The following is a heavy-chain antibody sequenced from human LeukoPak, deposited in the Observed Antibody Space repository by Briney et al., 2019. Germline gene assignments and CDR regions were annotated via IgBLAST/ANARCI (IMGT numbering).Heavy chain of an antibody. J-gene: IGHJ4*02. D-gene: IGHD2-2*03. CDR2: ISAYNGNT. V-gene: IGHV1-18*01. CDR1: GYTFTSYG. CDR3: ARDGDILGIVVKWDTIPYDY. Sequence: GASVKVSCKASGYTFTSYGISWVRQAPGQGLEWMGWISAYNGNTNYAQKFQGRVTMIIDTSTSTAYMELRSLRADDTAVYYCARDGDILGIVVKWDTIPYDYWAQGTLVTVSS.